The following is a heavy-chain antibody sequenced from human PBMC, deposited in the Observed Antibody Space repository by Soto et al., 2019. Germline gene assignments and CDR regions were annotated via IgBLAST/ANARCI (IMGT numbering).Heavy chain of an antibody. D-gene: IGHD2-15*01. V-gene: IGHV1-18*01. CDR2: ISAYNGNT. Sequence: ASVKVSCKASGYTFTSYGISWVRQAPGQGLEWMGWISAYNGNTNYAQKLQGRVTMTTDTSTSTAYMELRSLRSDDTAVYYCARVVGYCSGGSCSWWFDPWGQGTLVTVSS. J-gene: IGHJ5*02. CDR3: ARVVGYCSGGSCSWWFDP. CDR1: GYTFTSYG.